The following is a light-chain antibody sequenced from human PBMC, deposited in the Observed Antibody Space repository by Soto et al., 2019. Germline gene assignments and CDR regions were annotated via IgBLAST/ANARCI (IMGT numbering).Light chain of an antibody. CDR2: WAS. CDR1: QSVLYSSDNRNY. Sequence: DILMTQSPACLAVCLGKSATINCKSSQSVLYSSDNRNYLTWYQQKPGQPPKLLIYWASTRESGVPDRFSGSGSGTDFTLTISSLQAEDVAVYYCQQYYNIPKTFGQGAKVDI. V-gene: IGKV4-1*01. CDR3: QQYYNIPKT. J-gene: IGKJ1*01.